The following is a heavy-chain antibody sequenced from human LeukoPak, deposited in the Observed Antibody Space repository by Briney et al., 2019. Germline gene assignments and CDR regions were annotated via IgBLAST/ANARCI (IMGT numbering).Heavy chain of an antibody. CDR3: ARLVGMATIHFLTLRHYNWIDP. Sequence: GGSLRLSCAASGFTHWDYYMICIRQAPGKGLEWVSYISSSSSYTNYADSVKGRFTISRDNAKNSLYLQMNSLRAEATAVYYCARLVGMATIHFLTLRHYNWIDPWGQGTLVTVSS. CDR2: ISSSSSYT. CDR1: GFTHWDYY. V-gene: IGHV3-11*03. J-gene: IGHJ5*02. D-gene: IGHD5-24*01.